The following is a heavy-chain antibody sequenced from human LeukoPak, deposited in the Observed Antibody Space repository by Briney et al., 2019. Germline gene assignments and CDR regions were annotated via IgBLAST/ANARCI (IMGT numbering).Heavy chain of an antibody. D-gene: IGHD4-17*01. CDR3: AKETGSYGPFDS. CDR2: IHGNSGGI. V-gene: IGHV3-9*01. Sequence: GMSLRLSCAASGFRFDDYTMHWVRQAPVKGLEWVSGIHGNSGGIAYVDSVKGRFTISRDNAKNSLYLHMNSLRSEDTALYYCAKETGSYGPFDSWGQGTLVTVSS. J-gene: IGHJ4*02. CDR1: GFRFDDYT.